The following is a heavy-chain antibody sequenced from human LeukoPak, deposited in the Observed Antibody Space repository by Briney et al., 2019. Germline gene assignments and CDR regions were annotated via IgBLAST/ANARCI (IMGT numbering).Heavy chain of an antibody. CDR2: ISYDGSNK. D-gene: IGHD6-13*01. Sequence: PGGSLRLSCAASGFTFSSYAMHWVRQAPGKGLEWVAVISYDGSNKYYADSVKGRFTISRDNSKNTLYLQMNSLRAEDTAVYYCARDLGGSSWYYYYGMDVWGKGTTVTVPS. CDR3: ARDLGGSSWYYYYGMDV. V-gene: IGHV3-30*04. J-gene: IGHJ6*04. CDR1: GFTFSSYA.